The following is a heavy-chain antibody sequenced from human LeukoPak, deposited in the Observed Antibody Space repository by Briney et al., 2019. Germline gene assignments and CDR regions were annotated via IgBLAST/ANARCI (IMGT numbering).Heavy chain of an antibody. J-gene: IGHJ3*02. V-gene: IGHV3-21*01. D-gene: IGHD2-15*01. CDR1: GFTFSSYS. CDR2: ISSSSSYI. CDR3: ARDDGYCSGGSCYRDAFDI. Sequence: PGGSLRLSCAASGFTFSSYSMNWVRQAPGKGLEWVSSISSSSSYIYYADSVKGRFTISRDNAKNSLYLQMNSLRAEDTAVYYCARDDGYCSGGSCYRDAFDIWGQGTMVTVSS.